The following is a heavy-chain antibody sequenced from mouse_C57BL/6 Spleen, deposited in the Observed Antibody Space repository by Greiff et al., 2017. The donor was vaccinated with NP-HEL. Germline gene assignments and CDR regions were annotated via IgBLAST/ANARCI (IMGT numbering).Heavy chain of an antibody. J-gene: IGHJ2*01. Sequence: VQLQQPGAELVMPGASVKLSCKASGYTFTSYWMHWVKQRPGQGLEWIGVIDPSDSYTNYNQKFKGKSTLTVDKSSSTAYMQLSSLTSEDSAVYYCARGELGLGYFDYWGQGTTLTVSS. CDR2: IDPSDSYT. CDR1: GYTFTSYW. CDR3: ARGELGLGYFDY. V-gene: IGHV1-69*01. D-gene: IGHD4-1*01.